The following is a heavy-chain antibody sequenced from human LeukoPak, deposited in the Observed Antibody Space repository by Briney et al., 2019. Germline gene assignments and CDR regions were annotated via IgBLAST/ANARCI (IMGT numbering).Heavy chain of an antibody. D-gene: IGHD5-24*01. CDR2: IYYSGST. CDR1: GGSISSSSDY. V-gene: IGHV4-39*07. CDR3: ARAGVEDEGDGYTVFDY. Sequence: SETLSLTCTVSGGSISSSSDYWGWIRQPPGKGLEWIGSIYYSGSTYYTQSLKSRVPISVDTSKNQFSLKLSSVTAADTAVYYCARAGVEDEGDGYTVFDYWGQGTLVTVSS. J-gene: IGHJ4*02.